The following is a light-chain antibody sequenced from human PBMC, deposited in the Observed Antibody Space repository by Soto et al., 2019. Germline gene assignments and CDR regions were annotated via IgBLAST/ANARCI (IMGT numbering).Light chain of an antibody. J-gene: IGKJ5*01. CDR3: QQRSNWPIT. CDR2: DAS. Sequence: IVLPPTLATLSLYLRARATLSYTASQSVSSFLAWYQQKPGQAPRLLIYDASNRATGIPARFSGSGSGTDVTLTISSLEPEDFAVYYCQQRSNWPITFGQGTRLEI. V-gene: IGKV3-11*01. CDR1: QSVSSF.